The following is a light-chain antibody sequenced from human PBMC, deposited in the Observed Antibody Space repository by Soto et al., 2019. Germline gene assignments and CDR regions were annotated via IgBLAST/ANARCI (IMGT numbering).Light chain of an antibody. J-gene: IGKJ4*01. CDR3: QQVNSYPLT. CDR1: QGIAGR. Sequence: DLQLTQSPSFLSASVGDRVTITCRASQGIAGRLAWYQQRPGKAPKLLIYDASTLQSGVPSRFSRSGSGTEFTLTISCLQPEDFATYYCQQVNSYPLTFGGGNKVEIK. CDR2: DAS. V-gene: IGKV1-9*01.